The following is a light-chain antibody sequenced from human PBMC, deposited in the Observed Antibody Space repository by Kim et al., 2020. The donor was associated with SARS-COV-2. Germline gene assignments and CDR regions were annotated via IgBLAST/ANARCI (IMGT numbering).Light chain of an antibody. CDR2: NKK. J-gene: IGLJ2*01. V-gene: IGLV3-19*01. Sequence: AFGQTVRITCQGDSLRNYYINWYQQKPGQAPVLGIYNKKDRPSGFPDRFSGSNSGNTASLTITGTQAEDEADYYCTSWDSSGDQLFGGGTQLTVL. CDR3: TSWDSSGDQL. CDR1: SLRNYY.